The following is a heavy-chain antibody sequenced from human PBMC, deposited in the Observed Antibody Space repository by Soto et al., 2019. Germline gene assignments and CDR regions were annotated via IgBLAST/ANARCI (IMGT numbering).Heavy chain of an antibody. V-gene: IGHV4-30-4*01. Sequence: SETLSLTCTVSGGSISSGDYYWSWIRQPPGKGLEWIGYIYYSGSTYYNPSLKSRVTISVDTSKNQFSLKLSSVTAADTAVYYCTKTRGGYYDSSGYPLVYFDYWGQGTLVTVSS. J-gene: IGHJ4*02. CDR3: TKTRGGYYDSSGYPLVYFDY. CDR1: GGSISSGDYY. D-gene: IGHD3-22*01. CDR2: IYYSGST.